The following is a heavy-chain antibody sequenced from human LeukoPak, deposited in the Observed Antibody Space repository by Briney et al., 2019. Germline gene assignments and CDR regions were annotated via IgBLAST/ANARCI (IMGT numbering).Heavy chain of an antibody. Sequence: GRTLRLSCAASGFTFSSYGMHWVRQAPGKGLEGVAFKRYDGSNKYYADSVKGRFTISTDNSKHTLHLQMNSLRGKDKAVYYCGTDPDYYGSGSPDPWGQGTLVTVSS. CDR2: KRYDGSNK. J-gene: IGHJ5*02. V-gene: IGHV3-30*02. CDR1: GFTFSSYG. CDR3: GTDPDYYGSGSPDP. D-gene: IGHD3-10*01.